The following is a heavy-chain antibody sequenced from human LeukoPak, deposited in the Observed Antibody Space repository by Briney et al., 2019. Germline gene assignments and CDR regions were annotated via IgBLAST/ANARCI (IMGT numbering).Heavy chain of an antibody. CDR3: AREGGPYRPLDY. CDR1: GGSISNYY. Sequence: PAETLSLTCTVSGGSISNYYWSWIRQPPGKGLECIGYIYYSGSTNHNPSLKSRVTISVDTSKNQFSLKLSSVTAADTAVYYCAREGGPYRPLDYSGQGTLVTVSS. J-gene: IGHJ4*02. CDR2: IYYSGST. V-gene: IGHV4-59*12.